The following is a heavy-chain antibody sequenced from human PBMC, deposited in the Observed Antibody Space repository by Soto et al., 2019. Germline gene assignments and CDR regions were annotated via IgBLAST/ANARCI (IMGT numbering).Heavy chain of an antibody. CDR3: ARAGGLGAVAVDY. Sequence: SETLSLTCAVSGGSIISGGYSWSLIRQPPGKGLEWIGYIYHSGSTYYNPSLKSRVTIPVDRSKNQFSLKLSSVTAADTAVYYCARAGGLGAVAVDYWGQGTLVTVSS. D-gene: IGHD6-19*01. CDR1: GGSIISGGYS. J-gene: IGHJ4*02. CDR2: IYHSGST. V-gene: IGHV4-30-2*01.